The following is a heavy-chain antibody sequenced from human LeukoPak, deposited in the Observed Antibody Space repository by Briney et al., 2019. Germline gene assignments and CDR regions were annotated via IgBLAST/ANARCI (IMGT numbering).Heavy chain of an antibody. V-gene: IGHV4-61*02. D-gene: IGHD3/OR15-3a*01. CDR2: IFPSGSA. CDR3: ARQAPLDGDFDF. Sequence: SETLSLTCTVSNGSLSSGRYYWSWIRQPAGKGLEWIGRIFPSGSANYSPSLKSRVTISVDTSKNQSSLILNSVTAADTAVYYCARQAPLDGDFDFWGQGTLVTVSS. CDR1: NGSLSSGRYY. J-gene: IGHJ4*02.